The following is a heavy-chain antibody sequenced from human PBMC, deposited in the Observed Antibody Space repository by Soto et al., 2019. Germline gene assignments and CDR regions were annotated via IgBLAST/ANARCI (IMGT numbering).Heavy chain of an antibody. CDR2: IYASGST. V-gene: IGHV4-4*07. Sequence: QVQLRESGPRLVKPSETLSLTCTVSGDSISGYYWSWIRQPAGKGLEWIGRIYASGSTISNPSLRSRVALSVDTSKNQFSLKLNSVTAADTAMYYCARSGYSSGWYTAFDSWSQGTLVTVSS. CDR1: GDSISGYY. CDR3: ARSGYSSGWYTAFDS. J-gene: IGHJ4*02. D-gene: IGHD6-19*01.